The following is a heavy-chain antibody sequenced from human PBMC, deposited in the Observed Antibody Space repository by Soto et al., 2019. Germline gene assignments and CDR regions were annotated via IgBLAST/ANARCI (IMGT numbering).Heavy chain of an antibody. CDR3: ARSLMVRGVIMSVAWYYGMDV. Sequence: PSETLSLPCTVSGGSISSSSYYWGWIRQPPGKGLEWIGSIYYSGSTNYNPSLKSRVTISVDTSKNQFSLKLSSVTAADTAVYYCARSLMVRGVIMSVAWYYGMDVWGQGTTVTVSS. CDR2: IYYSGST. V-gene: IGHV4-39*07. D-gene: IGHD3-10*01. CDR1: GGSISSSSYY. J-gene: IGHJ6*02.